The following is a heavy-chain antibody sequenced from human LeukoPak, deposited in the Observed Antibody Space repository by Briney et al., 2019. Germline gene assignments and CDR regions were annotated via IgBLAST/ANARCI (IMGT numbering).Heavy chain of an antibody. J-gene: IGHJ4*02. CDR2: MSPHSGHT. CDR3: TRERDSWDLIDW. V-gene: IGHV1-8*01. CDR1: GYTFTSYD. D-gene: IGHD1-26*01. Sequence: ASVTVSCKTSGYTFTSYDINWVRQAPGQGLEWMGWMSPHSGHTGYAQKFQGRVTMTRDTSITTAYMELSSLTCDDTAVYYCTRERDSWDLIDWGGQGTLVTVSS.